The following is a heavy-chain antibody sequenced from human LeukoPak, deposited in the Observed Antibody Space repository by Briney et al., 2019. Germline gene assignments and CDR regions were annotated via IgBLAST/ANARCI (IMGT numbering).Heavy chain of an antibody. D-gene: IGHD5-18*01. J-gene: IGHJ6*02. V-gene: IGHV3-11*01. CDR1: GFTFSDYY. Sequence: GGSLRLSCAASGFTFSDYYMSWIRQAPGKGLEWVSYISSRGSTIYYADSVKGRFTISRDNAKNSLYLQMNSLRAEDTAVYYCARHDTAMATDYGMDVWGQGTTATVSS. CDR3: ARHDTAMATDYGMDV. CDR2: ISSRGSTI.